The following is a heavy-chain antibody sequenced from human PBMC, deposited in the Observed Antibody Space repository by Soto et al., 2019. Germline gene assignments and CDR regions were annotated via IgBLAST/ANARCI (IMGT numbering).Heavy chain of an antibody. Sequence: EVQLVESGGGLVKPGGSLRLSCAASGFTFSNAWMSWVRQAPGKGLEWVGRIKSKTDGGTTDYAAPVKGRFTISRDDSNNTLYGQMNSLKTEDTAVYYCTTDPARDIVVVVAATRAFDIWGQGTMVTVSS. J-gene: IGHJ3*02. D-gene: IGHD2-15*01. CDR3: TTDPARDIVVVVAATRAFDI. CDR2: IKSKTDGGTT. V-gene: IGHV3-15*01. CDR1: GFTFSNAW.